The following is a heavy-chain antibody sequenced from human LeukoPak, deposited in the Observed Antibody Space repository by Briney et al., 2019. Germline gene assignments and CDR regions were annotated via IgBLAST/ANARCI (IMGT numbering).Heavy chain of an antibody. CDR1: GGSISSYY. Sequence: SETLSLTCTVSGGSISSYYWSWIRQPAGKGLEWIGRIYTSGSTNYNPSLKSRVTMSVGTSKNQFSLKLSSVTAADTAVYYCARGPLTTAASYYFDYWGQGTLVTVSS. V-gene: IGHV4-4*07. CDR3: ARGPLTTAASYYFDY. D-gene: IGHD4/OR15-4a*01. J-gene: IGHJ4*02. CDR2: IYTSGST.